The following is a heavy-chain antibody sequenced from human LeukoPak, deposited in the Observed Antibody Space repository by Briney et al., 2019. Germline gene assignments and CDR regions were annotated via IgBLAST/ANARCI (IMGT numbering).Heavy chain of an antibody. J-gene: IGHJ4*02. CDR3: ATHRTDSGYYYGPYFDY. V-gene: IGHV1-24*01. CDR2: FDPEDGET. Sequence: ASVKVSCKVSGYTLTELSMHWVRQAPGKGLEWMGGFDPEDGETIYAQKFQGRVTMTEDTSTDTAYTELSSPRSEDTAVYYCATHRTDSGYYYGPYFDYWGQGTLVTVSS. CDR1: GYTLTELS. D-gene: IGHD3-22*01.